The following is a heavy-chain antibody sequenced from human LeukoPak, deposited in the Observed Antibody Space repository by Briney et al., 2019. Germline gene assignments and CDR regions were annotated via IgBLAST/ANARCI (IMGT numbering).Heavy chain of an antibody. D-gene: IGHD2-15*01. J-gene: IGHJ4*02. CDR3: ARDRCSGGSCYFDY. CDR2: IYTSGST. CDR1: GGSISSYY. Sequence: SETLSLTCTVSGGSISSYYWSWLQQPAGKGLEWIGRIYTSGSTNYNPSLKSRVTMSVDTSKNQFSLKLSSVTAADTAVYYCARDRCSGGSCYFDYWGQGTLVTVSS. V-gene: IGHV4-4*07.